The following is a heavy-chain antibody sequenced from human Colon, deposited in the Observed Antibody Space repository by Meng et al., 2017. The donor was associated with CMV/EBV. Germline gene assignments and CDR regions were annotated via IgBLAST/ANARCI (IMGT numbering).Heavy chain of an antibody. CDR3: ARGMNSTFDN. CDR2: IDWEDDD. V-gene: IGHV2-70*16. J-gene: IGHJ4*02. Sequence: QTRSLTCTFSGFSLSTSGMSVTWVRQAPHKALEWLARIDWEDDDFYSTSLKTRLTISKDTSRNQVVLTMTNMDPADTATYYCARGMNSTFDNWGQGTLVTVSS. CDR1: GFSLSTSGMS. D-gene: IGHD1-14*01.